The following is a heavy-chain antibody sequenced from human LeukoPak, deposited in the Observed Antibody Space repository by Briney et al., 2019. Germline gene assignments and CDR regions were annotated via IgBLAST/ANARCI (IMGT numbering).Heavy chain of an antibody. J-gene: IGHJ6*03. CDR1: GGSISSGDYY. CDR2: IYYSGST. Sequence: PSQTLSLTCTVSGGSISSGDYYWSWIRQPPGKGLEWIGYIYYSGSTYYNPSLKSRVTISVDTSKNQFSLKLSSLTAAATAVYYCAREIFGVVIAGGPYYYYYMDVWGKGTTVTVSS. D-gene: IGHD3-3*01. V-gene: IGHV4-30-4*08. CDR3: AREIFGVVIAGGPYYYYYMDV.